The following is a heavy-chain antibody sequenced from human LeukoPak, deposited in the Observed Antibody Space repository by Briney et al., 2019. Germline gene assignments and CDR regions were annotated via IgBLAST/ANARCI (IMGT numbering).Heavy chain of an antibody. CDR2: INPNSGGT. J-gene: IGHJ4*02. CDR3: ARDRYSSKRGRFYY. V-gene: IGHV1-2*02. Sequence: GASVKVSCKASGYTFTGYYMHWVRQAPGQGLEWMGWINPNSGGTNYAQKFQGRVTMTRDTSISTAYMELSRLRSDDTAVYYCARDRYSSKRGRFYYWGQGTLVTVSS. D-gene: IGHD6-13*01. CDR1: GYTFTGYY.